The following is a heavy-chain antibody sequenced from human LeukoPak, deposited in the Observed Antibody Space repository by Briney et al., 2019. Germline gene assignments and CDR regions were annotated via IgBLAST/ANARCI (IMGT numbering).Heavy chain of an antibody. J-gene: IGHJ4*02. D-gene: IGHD3-22*01. CDR1: GYTFTSYG. CDR3: ARDDGYDSSGYDFDY. V-gene: IGHV1-2*06. Sequence: ASVKVSCKASGYTFTSYGISWVRQAPGQGLEWMGRINPNSGGTNYAQKFQGRVTMTRDTSISTAYMELSRLRYDDTAVYYCARDDGYDSSGYDFDYWGQGTLVTVSS. CDR2: INPNSGGT.